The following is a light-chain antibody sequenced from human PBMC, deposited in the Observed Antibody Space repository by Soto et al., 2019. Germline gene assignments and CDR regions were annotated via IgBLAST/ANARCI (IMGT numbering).Light chain of an antibody. CDR2: GSA. CDR1: QSVFSS. CDR3: QRYNNWPLT. V-gene: IGKV3-15*01. Sequence: EIVMTQSPATLSVSPGERATLSCRASQSVFSSLAWYQQRPGQAPRLLIYGSATRATGIPDRFSGSGSGTEFTLTISSLQSEDSAVYYCQRYNNWPLTFGGGTKVESK. J-gene: IGKJ4*01.